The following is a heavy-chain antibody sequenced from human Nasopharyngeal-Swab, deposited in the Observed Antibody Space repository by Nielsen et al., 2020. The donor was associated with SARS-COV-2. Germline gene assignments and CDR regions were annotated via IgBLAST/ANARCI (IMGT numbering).Heavy chain of an antibody. D-gene: IGHD3-22*01. CDR3: ARDVDSSGYYAWFDP. Sequence: SVQVSCKASGYTFTSYYMHWVRQAPGQGLEWMGIINPSGGSTSYARKFQGRVTITRDTSTSTVYMELSSLRSEDTAVYYCARDVDSSGYYAWFDPWGQGTLVTVSS. V-gene: IGHV1-46*01. CDR2: INPSGGST. J-gene: IGHJ5*02. CDR1: GYTFTSYY.